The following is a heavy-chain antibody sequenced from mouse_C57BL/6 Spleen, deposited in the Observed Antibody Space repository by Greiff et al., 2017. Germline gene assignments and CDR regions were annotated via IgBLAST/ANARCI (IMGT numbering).Heavy chain of an antibody. CDR1: GFTFSNYW. CDR3: TEDYSNYGY. Sequence: EVKLMESGGGLVQPGGSMKLSCVASGFTFSNYWMNWVRQSPEKGLEWVAQIRLKSDNYATHYAESVKGRFTISRDDSKSSVYLQMNNLRAEDTGIYYCTEDYSNYGYWGQGTTLTVSS. V-gene: IGHV6-3*01. J-gene: IGHJ2*01. D-gene: IGHD2-5*01. CDR2: IRLKSDNYAT.